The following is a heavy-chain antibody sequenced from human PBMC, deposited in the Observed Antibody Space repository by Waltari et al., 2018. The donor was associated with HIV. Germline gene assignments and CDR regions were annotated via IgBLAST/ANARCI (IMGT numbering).Heavy chain of an antibody. V-gene: IGHV3-74*01. J-gene: IGHJ4*02. CDR2: INSDGSST. CDR1: GFTFSSYW. D-gene: IGHD3-16*01. Sequence: EVQLVESGGGLVQPGGSLRLSCAASGFTFSSYWMHWVRQAPVKGLVWGARINSDGSSTNYADSVKGRFTISRDNAKNTVYLQMNSLRAEDTALYYCASLYNYVWGSPPPFDYWGQGTLVTVSS. CDR3: ASLYNYVWGSPPPFDY.